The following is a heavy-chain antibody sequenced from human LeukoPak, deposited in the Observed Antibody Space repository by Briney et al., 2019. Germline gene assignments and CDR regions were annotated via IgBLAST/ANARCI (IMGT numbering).Heavy chain of an antibody. Sequence: PGGSLRLSCAASGFTFSGYTMHWVRQAPGKGLEWVAVISYDGSNKYYADSVKGRFTISRDNSKNTLYLQMNSLRAEDTAVYYCAKSHYDILNYSYYYYGMDVWGQGTTVTVSS. D-gene: IGHD3-9*01. CDR3: AKSHYDILNYSYYYYGMDV. CDR1: GFTFSGYT. V-gene: IGHV3-30*18. CDR2: ISYDGSNK. J-gene: IGHJ6*02.